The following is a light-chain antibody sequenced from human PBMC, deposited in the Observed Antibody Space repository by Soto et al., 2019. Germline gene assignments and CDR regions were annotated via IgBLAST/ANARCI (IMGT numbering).Light chain of an antibody. J-gene: IGLJ2*01. Sequence: QSVLTQPPSASGTPGQRGTISCSGTSSNTGSNYVYWYQQFPGTAPKLVIQRNSQRPSGVPDRFSGSKSDTSASLAISGLRSEDEADYYCAAWDDSLSAVLFGGGTKVTVL. CDR1: SSNTGSNY. CDR3: AAWDDSLSAVL. CDR2: RNS. V-gene: IGLV1-47*01.